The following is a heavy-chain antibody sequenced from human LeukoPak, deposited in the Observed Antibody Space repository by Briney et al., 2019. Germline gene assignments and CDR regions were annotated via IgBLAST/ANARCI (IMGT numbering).Heavy chain of an antibody. V-gene: IGHV3-21*01. CDR3: ARKAGYGDYENGMDV. J-gene: IGHJ6*02. D-gene: IGHD4-17*01. Sequence: GGSLRLSCAASGFTFSSYSMNWVRQAPGKGLEWVSSISSSSSYIYYADSVKGRFTISRDNSKNTLYLQMNSLRAEDTAVYYCARKAGYGDYENGMDVWGQGTTVTVSS. CDR1: GFTFSSYS. CDR2: ISSSSSYI.